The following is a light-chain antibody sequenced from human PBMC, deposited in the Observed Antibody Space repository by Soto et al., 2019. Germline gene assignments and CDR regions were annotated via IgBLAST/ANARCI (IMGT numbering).Light chain of an antibody. CDR1: QSVRSNY. Sequence: IVLTQSPCTLSLFSGERCTLSWRASQSVRSNYLAWYQQKPGQAPSLLIYGASSRATGIPDRFSGSGSGTDFTLTISRLEPEDFAVYYCQQYGSSPPLSFGGGTKVDI. J-gene: IGKJ4*01. V-gene: IGKV3-20*01. CDR3: QQYGSSPPLS. CDR2: GAS.